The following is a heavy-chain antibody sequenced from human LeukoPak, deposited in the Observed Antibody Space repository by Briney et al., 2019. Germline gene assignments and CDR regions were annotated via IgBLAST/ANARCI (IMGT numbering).Heavy chain of an antibody. V-gene: IGHV4-39*07. CDR1: GGSISNSSYY. CDR3: ATGIKDYDYGDYFLPYF. D-gene: IGHD4-17*01. Sequence: SETLSLTCTVSGGSISNSSYYWGWISQPPGKALAWIGSIYYSGSTYYNPSLKSRVTISVDTSKNQFSLKLTSVTAADTAVYYCATGIKDYDYGDYFLPYFWGQGTLVTVSS. CDR2: IYYSGST. J-gene: IGHJ4*02.